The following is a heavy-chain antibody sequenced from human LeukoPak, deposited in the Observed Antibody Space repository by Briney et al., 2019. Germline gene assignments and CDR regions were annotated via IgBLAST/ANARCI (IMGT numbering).Heavy chain of an antibody. CDR1: GFTFSTYN. CDR2: ISTSSSYI. V-gene: IGHV3-21*01. CDR3: ARGDYYGSGSDWGYYYYMDV. D-gene: IGHD3-10*01. J-gene: IGHJ6*03. Sequence: GGSLRLSCAASGFTFSTYNMNWVRQAPGKGLEWVSSISTSSSYIYYADSVKGRFSSSRDNARNSLYLQMNSLRADDTAVYYCARGDYYGSGSDWGYYYYMDVWGKGTTVTVSS.